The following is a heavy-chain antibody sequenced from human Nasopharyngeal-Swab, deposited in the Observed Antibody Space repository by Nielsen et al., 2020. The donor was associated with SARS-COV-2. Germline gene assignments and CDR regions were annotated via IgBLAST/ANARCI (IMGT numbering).Heavy chain of an antibody. Sequence: GESLKISCAASGFTFISYAMRWVRQAPGKGLEWVSAISGSGGSTYYADSVKGRFTISRDNSKNTLYLQMNSLRAEDTAVYYCAKDPRNTAMVNYFDYWGQGTLVAVSS. V-gene: IGHV3-23*01. CDR1: GFTFISYA. J-gene: IGHJ4*02. CDR3: AKDPRNTAMVNYFDY. CDR2: ISGSGGST. D-gene: IGHD5-18*01.